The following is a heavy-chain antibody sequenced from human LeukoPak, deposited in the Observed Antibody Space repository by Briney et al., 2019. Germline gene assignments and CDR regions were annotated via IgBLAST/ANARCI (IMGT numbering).Heavy chain of an antibody. CDR1: GGSISSGSYY. J-gene: IGHJ4*02. Sequence: SQTLSLTCTVSGGSISSGSYYWSWIRQPAGRGLEWIGRIYTSGSTNYNPSLKSRVTMSVDTSKNQFSLKLSSVTAADTAVYYCARAQCCPGTPDYWGQGTLVTVSS. V-gene: IGHV4-61*02. CDR3: ARAQCCPGTPDY. CDR2: IYTSGST. D-gene: IGHD2-15*01.